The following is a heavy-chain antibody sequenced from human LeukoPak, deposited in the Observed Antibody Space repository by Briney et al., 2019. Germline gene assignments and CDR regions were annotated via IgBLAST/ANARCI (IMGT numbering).Heavy chain of an antibody. CDR2: IRGSGETT. D-gene: IGHD3/OR15-3a*01. CDR3: AKDLSSGTGRGFDY. Sequence: PGGSLRLSCVASGFPFSAYAMSWVRQAPGKGLEWVSGIRGSGETTYYAESVKGRFIIQRDNSKNTLYLQMNSLRAEDTALYYCAKDLSSGTGRGFDYWGQGTLVTVSS. CDR1: GFPFSAYA. J-gene: IGHJ4*02. V-gene: IGHV3-23*01.